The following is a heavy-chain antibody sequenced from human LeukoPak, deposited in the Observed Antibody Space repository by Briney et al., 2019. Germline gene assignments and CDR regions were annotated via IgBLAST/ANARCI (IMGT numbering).Heavy chain of an antibody. V-gene: IGHV4-61*02. CDR3: AREYCSSTSCYRGGLRYYYYYMDV. CDR1: GGSISSGSYY. Sequence: SETLSLTCTVSGGSISSGSYYWSWIRQPAGKGLEWIGRIYTSGSTNYNPSLKSRVTISVDTSKNQFSLKLSSVTAADTAVYYCAREYCSSTSCYRGGLRYYYYYMDVWGKGTTVTVSS. CDR2: IYTSGST. D-gene: IGHD2-2*02. J-gene: IGHJ6*03.